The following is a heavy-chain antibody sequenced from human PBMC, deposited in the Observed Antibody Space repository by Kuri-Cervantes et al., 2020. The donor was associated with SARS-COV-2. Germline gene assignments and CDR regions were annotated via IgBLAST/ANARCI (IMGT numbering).Heavy chain of an antibody. CDR2: IRSKANSYAT. CDR3: VGGQAAGPRGFGY. D-gene: IGHD6-13*01. Sequence: GGSLRLSCAASGFTFSSYGMHWVRQAPGKGLEWVGRIRSKANSYATAYAASVKGRFTISRDDSKNTAYLQMNSLKTEDTAVYYCVGGQAAGPRGFGYWGQGTLVTVSS. V-gene: IGHV3-73*01. CDR1: GFTFSSYG. J-gene: IGHJ4*02.